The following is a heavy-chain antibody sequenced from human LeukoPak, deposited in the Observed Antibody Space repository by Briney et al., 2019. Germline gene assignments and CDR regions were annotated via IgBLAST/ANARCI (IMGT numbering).Heavy chain of an antibody. CDR2: IYYDGST. V-gene: IGHV4-39*07. D-gene: IGHD5-12*01. Sequence: ETLSLTCIVSGGSMRSTSYYWDGIRQPPGKGLEWIGTIYYDGSTSHYTPSLKSRVTVFVDTAKNHFSLNLSSVTAADTAVYYCARDLRGYGAFDIWGQGTIDPVSS. CDR1: GGSMRSTSYY. J-gene: IGHJ3*02. CDR3: ARDLRGYGAFDI.